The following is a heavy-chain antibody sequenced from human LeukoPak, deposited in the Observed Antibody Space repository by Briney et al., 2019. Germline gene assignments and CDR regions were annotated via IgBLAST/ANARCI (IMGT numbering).Heavy chain of an antibody. V-gene: IGHV3-21*01. J-gene: IGHJ3*02. CDR3: ARQHVPLVTRGAFDI. CDR2: ISSSSSYI. Sequence: GGSLRLSCAASGFTFGSYSMNWVRQAPGKGLEWVSSISSSSSYIYYADSVKGRFTISRDNAKNSLYLQMNSLRAEDTAVYYCARQHVPLVTRGAFDIWGQGTMVTVSS. D-gene: IGHD2-21*02. CDR1: GFTFGSYS.